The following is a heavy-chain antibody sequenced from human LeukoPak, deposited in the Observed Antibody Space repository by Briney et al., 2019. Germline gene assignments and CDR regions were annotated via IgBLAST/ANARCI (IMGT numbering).Heavy chain of an antibody. D-gene: IGHD3-10*01. CDR1: GFTFISYD. CDR3: TRGYGSFDN. J-gene: IGHJ4*02. V-gene: IGHV3-30*03. CDR2: ISYDGNDK. Sequence: GGSLRLSCAASGFTFISYDMHWVRQAPGKGLEWVAIISYDGNDKYYADSVKGRFTISRDNSKNTLYLQMNSLIAEDTAVYYCTRGYGSFDNWGQGTLVIVS.